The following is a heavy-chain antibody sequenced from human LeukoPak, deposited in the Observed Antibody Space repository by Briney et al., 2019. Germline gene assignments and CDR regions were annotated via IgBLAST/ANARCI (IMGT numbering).Heavy chain of an antibody. CDR2: VFHSGST. V-gene: IGHV4-4*02. CDR1: GDSISTNEW. CDR3: ARDLAVAGTNYFDF. D-gene: IGHD6-19*01. Sequence: KPSGTLSLTCSVSGDSISTNEWWSWVRQPPGKGLEWIGEVFHSGSTNYNPSLKSRVTISIDKSKNQFSLEVTSVTAADTAIYYCARDLAVAGTNYFDFWGQGTLVTVSS. J-gene: IGHJ4*02.